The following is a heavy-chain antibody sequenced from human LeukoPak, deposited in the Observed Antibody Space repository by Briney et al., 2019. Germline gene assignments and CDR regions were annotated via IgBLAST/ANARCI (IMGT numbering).Heavy chain of an antibody. Sequence: GGSLRLSCAASGFTFSNYAMHWVRQAPGKGLEWVATIKEDGSDKFYVDSVKGRFTISRDNAKNSLYLQMNSLRAEDTAVYYCARDLSMGNTVLDYWGQGILVTVSS. CDR1: GFTFSNYA. D-gene: IGHD4/OR15-4a*01. J-gene: IGHJ4*02. V-gene: IGHV3-7*01. CDR3: ARDLSMGNTVLDY. CDR2: IKEDGSDK.